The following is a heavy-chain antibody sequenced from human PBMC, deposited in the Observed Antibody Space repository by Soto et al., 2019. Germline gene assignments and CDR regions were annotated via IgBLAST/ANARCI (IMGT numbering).Heavy chain of an antibody. J-gene: IGHJ5*02. CDR3: ARVLNYYDSSGYYYNWFDP. V-gene: IGHV1-2*04. CDR1: GYTFTGYY. CDR2: INPNSGGT. D-gene: IGHD3-22*01. Sequence: ASVKVSCKASGYTFTGYYMHWVRQAPGQGLEWMGWINPNSGGTNYAQKFQGWVTMTRDTSISTAYMELSRLRSDDTAVYYCARVLNYYDSSGYYYNWFDPWGQGTLVTVSS.